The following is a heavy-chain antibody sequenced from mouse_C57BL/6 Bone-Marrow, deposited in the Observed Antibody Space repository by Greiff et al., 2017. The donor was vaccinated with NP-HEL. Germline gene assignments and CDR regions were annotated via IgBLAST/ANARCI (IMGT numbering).Heavy chain of an antibody. CDR1: GFTFSSYA. CDR3: ARDPYDGSSLGFAY. Sequence: EVQGVESGGGLVKPGGSLKLSCAASGFTFSSYAMSWVRQTPEKRLEWVATISDGGSYTYYPDNVKGRFTISRDNAKNNLYLQMSHLKSEDTAMYYCARDPYDGSSLGFAYWGQGTLVTVSA. J-gene: IGHJ3*01. D-gene: IGHD1-1*01. CDR2: ISDGGSYT. V-gene: IGHV5-4*01.